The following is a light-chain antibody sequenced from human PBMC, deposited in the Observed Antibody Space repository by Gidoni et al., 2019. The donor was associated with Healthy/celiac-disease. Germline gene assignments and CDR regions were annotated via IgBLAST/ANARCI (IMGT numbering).Light chain of an antibody. CDR2: EVS. Sequence: HSALTHPPSPSGSPGPSVTISCTGTSSDVGGYNDVSWYQQHPGTAPKLMIYEVSKRPSGVPDRFSGSKSGNTASLTVSGLQAEDEADYYCSSYAGSNNLVFGGGTKLTVL. CDR3: SSYAGSNNLV. CDR1: SSDVGGYND. J-gene: IGLJ3*02. V-gene: IGLV2-8*01.